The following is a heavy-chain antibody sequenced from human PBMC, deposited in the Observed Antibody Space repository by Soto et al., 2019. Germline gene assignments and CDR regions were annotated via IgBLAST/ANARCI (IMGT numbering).Heavy chain of an antibody. CDR3: ATGVICIGYFTVDS. Sequence: QVLLVQSGAEVKKPGSSVKISCKASGGSFGDSAINWVRQTPGQGLEWLGGFIPIYRTLNYAQKFQGRVTMTADEPTVTAYMPRDTPESNATAVYYFATGVICIGYFTVDSWGQGTRVTVSS. V-gene: IGHV1-69*01. D-gene: IGHD3-3*01. CDR2: FIPIYRTL. J-gene: IGHJ4*02. CDR1: GGSFGDSA.